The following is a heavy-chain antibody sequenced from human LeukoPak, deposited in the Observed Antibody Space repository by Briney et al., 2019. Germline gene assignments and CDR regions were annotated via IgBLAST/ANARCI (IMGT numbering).Heavy chain of an antibody. V-gene: IGHV4-59*01. J-gene: IGHJ5*02. D-gene: IGHD3-16*01. CDR3: ARAPIPYDRSRTDYRFDP. Sequence: SETLSLTCSVSGGSISSYYWSWIRQPPGKGLEWIGYIYYSGSTNYNPSLKGRVTISLDTSKSQFSLKLTSVTAADTAVYYCARAPIPYDRSRTDYRFDPWGQGTPVTVAS. CDR2: IYYSGST. CDR1: GGSISSYY.